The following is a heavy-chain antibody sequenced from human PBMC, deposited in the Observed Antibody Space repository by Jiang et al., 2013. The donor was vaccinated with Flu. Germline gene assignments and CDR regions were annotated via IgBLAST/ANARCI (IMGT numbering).Heavy chain of an antibody. J-gene: IGHJ4*02. CDR3: ARDQETTHVHYLHY. CDR1: DSPSATLL. V-gene: IGHV3-30-3*01. Sequence: GGVVQPGEVPETLLLQPLDSPSATLLCTGFRQAPGKGLEWVAVTSHDGNTKIYPDSVRGRFTISRDNAKNTLYLQMDSLRSEDTAVYYCARDQETTHVHYLHYWGRGNPGHRLL. D-gene: IGHD1-1*01. CDR2: TSHDGNTK.